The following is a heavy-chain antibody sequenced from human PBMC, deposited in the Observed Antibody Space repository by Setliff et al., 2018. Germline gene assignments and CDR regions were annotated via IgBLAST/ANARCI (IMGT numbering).Heavy chain of an antibody. Sequence: SCTVSGGSISSSSYYWSWIRQPAGKGLEWIGHIYIGGSANYNPSLKSRVTMSIDTSKNQFSLKLNSVTAADMAVYYCAREQWLDPPGYYYMDVWAKGTTVTVSS. CDR3: AREQWLDPPGYYYMDV. J-gene: IGHJ6*03. CDR1: GGSISSSSYY. V-gene: IGHV4-61*09. CDR2: IYIGGSA. D-gene: IGHD6-19*01.